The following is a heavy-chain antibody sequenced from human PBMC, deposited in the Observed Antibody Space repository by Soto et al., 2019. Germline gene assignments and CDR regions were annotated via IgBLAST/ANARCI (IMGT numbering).Heavy chain of an antibody. CDR3: ARYYYDTSGYYYSY. J-gene: IGHJ4*02. CDR2: IYYNGTT. D-gene: IGHD3-22*01. Sequence: PSETLSLTCTVSGGSISSYYWSWIRQPPGKGLEWIGYIYYNGTTNYNPSPKSRVTMSVGTSKNQFSLKLSSVTAADTAVYYCARYYYDTSGYYYSYWGQGTLVTVSS. V-gene: IGHV4-59*13. CDR1: GGSISSYY.